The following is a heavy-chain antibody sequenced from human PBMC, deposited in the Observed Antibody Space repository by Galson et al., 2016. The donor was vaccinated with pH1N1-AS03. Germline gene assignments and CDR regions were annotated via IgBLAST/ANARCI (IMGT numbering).Heavy chain of an antibody. CDR1: GFTFSTYG. Sequence: SLRLSCAAAGFTFSTYGTHWVRQAPGKGLEWVAFVRFDGINKFYADSVKGRFTISRDNSKNTLYLQMNSLRTEDTAVYYCAKREKAATGPFDYWGQGTLVTVSS. J-gene: IGHJ4*02. CDR2: VRFDGINK. V-gene: IGHV3-30*02. D-gene: IGHD6-13*01. CDR3: AKREKAATGPFDY.